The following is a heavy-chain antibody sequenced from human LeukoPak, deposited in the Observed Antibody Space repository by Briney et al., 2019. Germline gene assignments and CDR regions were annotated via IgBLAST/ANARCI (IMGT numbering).Heavy chain of an antibody. D-gene: IGHD2-2*01. CDR3: ARRDCTSTSCSNNWFDP. Sequence: GGSLRLSSTASGFTFGDYAMSWVRQAPGKGQEWVGFIRSKAYGGTTEYAASVKGRFTILRDDSKSIAYLQMNSLNTEDTALYYCARRDCTSTSCSNNWFDPWGQGTLVTVSS. V-gene: IGHV3-49*04. CDR1: GFTFGDYA. J-gene: IGHJ5*02. CDR2: IRSKAYGGTT.